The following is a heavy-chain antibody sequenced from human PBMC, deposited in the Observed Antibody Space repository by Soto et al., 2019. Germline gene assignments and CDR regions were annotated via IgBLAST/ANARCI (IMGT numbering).Heavy chain of an antibody. V-gene: IGHV4-61*08. CDR3: ARERWDTAMVTRYYYYGMDV. Sequence: PSETLSLTCTVSGGSISSGDYYWSWIRQPPGKGLEWIGYIYYSGSTNYNPSLKSRVTISVDTSKNQFSLKLSSATAADTAVYYCARERWDTAMVTRYYYYGMDVWGQGTTVTVSS. CDR1: GGSISSGDYY. CDR2: IYYSGST. J-gene: IGHJ6*02. D-gene: IGHD5-18*01.